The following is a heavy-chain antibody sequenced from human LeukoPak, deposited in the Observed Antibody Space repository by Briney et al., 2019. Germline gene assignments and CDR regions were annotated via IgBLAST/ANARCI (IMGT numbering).Heavy chain of an antibody. V-gene: IGHV1-8*01. Sequence: ASVKVSCKASGYTFISYDINWERQATGQGLEWMGWMSPNSGNTGYAQKFQGRITMTKSTSISTAYMELSDLESEDTAVYYCARTPPDYGIDYWGQGTLVTVSS. D-gene: IGHD4-17*01. CDR3: ARTPPDYGIDY. J-gene: IGHJ4*02. CDR1: GYTFISYD. CDR2: MSPNSGNT.